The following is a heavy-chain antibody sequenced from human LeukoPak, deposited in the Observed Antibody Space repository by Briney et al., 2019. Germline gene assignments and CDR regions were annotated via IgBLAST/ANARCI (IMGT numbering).Heavy chain of an antibody. V-gene: IGHV3-21*01. J-gene: IGHJ4*02. CDR3: ARDFYDTSGYYYDY. CDR2: FSGSSNYK. Sequence: GGSLKLSFAAPGFTFIRYSMNWVRQAPGKGLEWVSSFSGSSNYKYYADSVKGRFTISRDNAKNSLYLQMNSLRAEDTAVYYCARDFYDTSGYYYDYWGQGTLVTVSS. D-gene: IGHD3-22*01. CDR1: GFTFIRYS.